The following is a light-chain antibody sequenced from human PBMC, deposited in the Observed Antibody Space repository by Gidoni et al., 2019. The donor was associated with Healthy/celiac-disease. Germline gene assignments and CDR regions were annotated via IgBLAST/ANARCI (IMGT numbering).Light chain of an antibody. J-gene: IGKJ2*01. CDR1: QSISSY. CDR3: QQRDT. V-gene: IGKV1-39*01. Sequence: DIQMTQFPSSLSASVGDRVTITCRASQSISSYLNWYQQKPGKAPKLLIYAASSLQSGVPSRFSGSGSGTDFTLTISSLQPEDFATYYCQQRDTFGQGTKLEIK. CDR2: AAS.